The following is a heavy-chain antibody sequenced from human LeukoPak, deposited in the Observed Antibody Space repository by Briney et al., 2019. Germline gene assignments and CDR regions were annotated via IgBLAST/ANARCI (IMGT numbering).Heavy chain of an antibody. V-gene: IGHV3-48*01. CDR2: ISSDSGTI. Sequence: PGGSLRLSCGASGLTFSSYSMNWVRQAPGKGLEWVSYISSDSGTIYQADSVKGRFTISRDNAKNSLYLQMNSLRAEDTAVYHCARAAQPGFDPWSQGTLVIVSS. CDR3: ARAAQPGFDP. J-gene: IGHJ5*02. D-gene: IGHD1-14*01. CDR1: GLTFSSYS.